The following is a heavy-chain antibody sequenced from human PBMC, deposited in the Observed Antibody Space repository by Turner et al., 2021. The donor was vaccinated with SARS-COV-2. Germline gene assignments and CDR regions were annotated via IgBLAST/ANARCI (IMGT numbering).Heavy chain of an antibody. CDR3: ASDLMEVWGMDV. J-gene: IGHJ6*02. Sequence: QLEEFGGGLVQPEGSGRLSFSATAFTFSSNYMTWVRQAAVEWVSCVSVIYSGTSTYYADSVQCRFTISRDNSKHKLYLKMNRLRAEDIALYYCASDLMEVWGMDVWGQGTTVTVSS. CDR2: IYSGTST. V-gene: IGHV3-53*01. D-gene: IGHD3-3*01. CDR1: AFTFSSNY.